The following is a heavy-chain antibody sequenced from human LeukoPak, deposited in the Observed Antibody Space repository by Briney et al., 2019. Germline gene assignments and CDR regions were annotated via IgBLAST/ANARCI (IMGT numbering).Heavy chain of an antibody. CDR1: GDSITSGSYY. CDR3: ARDSGYWLY. Sequence: SETLPLTCTVSGDSITSGSYYWGWIRQTPGKGLEWIGNIYSSGSTSFNPSLKSRITMSVDTSKNQFSLKLNSVTAADTAVYFCARDSGYWLYWGQGTLVTVSS. CDR2: IYSSGST. V-gene: IGHV4-39*07. J-gene: IGHJ4*02. D-gene: IGHD3-22*01.